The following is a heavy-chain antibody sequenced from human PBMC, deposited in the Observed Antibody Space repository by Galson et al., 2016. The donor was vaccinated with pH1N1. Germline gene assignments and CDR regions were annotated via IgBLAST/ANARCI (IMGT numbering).Heavy chain of an antibody. CDR1: GDSINSYY. CDR3: PRRRGDWDAFDV. D-gene: IGHD2-21*02. Sequence: ETLSLTCIVSGDSINSYYWSWIRQPPGKGLEWISYIYFSGRTNYNPSLKSRVTISVDSSKNHFSLNVNSVTAADTAVYYCPRRRGDWDAFDVWGQGTMVTISS. V-gene: IGHV4-59*01. J-gene: IGHJ3*01. CDR2: IYFSGRT.